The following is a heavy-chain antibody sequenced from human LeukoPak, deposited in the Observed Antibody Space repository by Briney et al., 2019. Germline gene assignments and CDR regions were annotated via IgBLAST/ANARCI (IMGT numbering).Heavy chain of an antibody. CDR3: ARDIGYSSSWYLDY. CDR2: IYYSGST. J-gene: IGHJ4*02. D-gene: IGHD6-13*01. V-gene: IGHV4-59*12. CDR1: GGSISTYY. Sequence: PSETLSLTCTVSGGSISTYYWSWVRQSPGRGLEWIGHIYYSGSTNYNPSLKSRVAMSVDTSKNQFSLKLNSVTPEDTAVYYCARDIGYSSSWYLDYWGQGTLVTVSS.